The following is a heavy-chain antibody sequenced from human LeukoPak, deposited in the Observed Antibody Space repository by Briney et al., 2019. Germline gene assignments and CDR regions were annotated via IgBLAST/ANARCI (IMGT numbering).Heavy chain of an antibody. CDR1: GGTFSSYA. CDR3: ARDEASGSYFDY. D-gene: IGHD1-26*01. V-gene: IGHV1-69*04. Sequence: ASVKVSCKASGGTFSSYAISWVRQAPGQGLEWMGRIIHILGIANYAQKFQGRVTITADKSTSTAYMELSSLRSEDTAVYYCARDEASGSYFDYWGQGTLVTVSS. CDR2: IIHILGIA. J-gene: IGHJ4*02.